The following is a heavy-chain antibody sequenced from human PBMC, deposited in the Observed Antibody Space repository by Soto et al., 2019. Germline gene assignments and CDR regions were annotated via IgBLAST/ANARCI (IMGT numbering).Heavy chain of an antibody. CDR3: AKSLGFSIAAPAGG. CDR1: VFTFSSYA. Sequence: EVPLLESGGGLVQPGGSLRLSCAASVFTFSSYAMSWVRQAPGKGLEWVSAISGSGGSTYYADSVKGRFTISRDNSKNTLYQQMNSLRAEDTAVYYCAKSLGFSIAAPAGGWGQGTLVTVSS. CDR2: ISGSGGST. J-gene: IGHJ4*02. D-gene: IGHD6-6*01. V-gene: IGHV3-23*01.